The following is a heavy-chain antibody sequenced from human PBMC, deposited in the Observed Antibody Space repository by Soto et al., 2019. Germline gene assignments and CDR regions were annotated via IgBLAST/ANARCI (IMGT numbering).Heavy chain of an antibody. CDR1: GCTFTSYA. Sequence: ASVKVSCKASGCTFTSYAMHWVRQAPGQRLEWMGWINAGNGNTKYSQKFQGRVTITRDTSASTAYMELSSLRSEDTAVYYCTTDSYTTMIVVRFDYWGHGTLVTVSS. CDR3: TTDSYTTMIVVRFDY. D-gene: IGHD3-22*01. J-gene: IGHJ4*01. CDR2: INAGNGNT. V-gene: IGHV1-3*01.